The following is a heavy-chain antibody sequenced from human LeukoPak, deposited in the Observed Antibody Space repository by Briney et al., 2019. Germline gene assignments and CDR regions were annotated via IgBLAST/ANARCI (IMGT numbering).Heavy chain of an antibody. Sequence: GGSLRLSCAASGFTFSSYGMHWVRQAPGKGLEWVAVIWYDGSNKYYADSVKGRFTISRDNSKNTLYLQMNSLRAEDTAVYYCARESVRIAAAGTYYSMDVWGQGPRSPSP. CDR3: ARESVRIAAAGTYYSMDV. J-gene: IGHJ6*02. CDR1: GFTFSSYG. V-gene: IGHV3-33*01. CDR2: IWYDGSNK. D-gene: IGHD6-13*01.